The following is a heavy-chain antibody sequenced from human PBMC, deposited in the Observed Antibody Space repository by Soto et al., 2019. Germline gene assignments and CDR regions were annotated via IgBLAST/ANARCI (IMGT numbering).Heavy chain of an antibody. V-gene: IGHV1-8*01. D-gene: IGHD6-19*01. J-gene: IGHJ5*02. CDR1: GYPFTSYH. CDR2: MNPDSGST. CDR3: ARGRFISKGYDSGWYIAH. Sequence: ASVKVSCKPSGYPFTSYHVNGVRQAPGQGLEWMGWMNPDSGSTDYALKFQGRLTMTRNTSMSTAYLELRSLTSEDTAIYYCARGRFISKGYDSGWYIAHWGQGTQVTVSS.